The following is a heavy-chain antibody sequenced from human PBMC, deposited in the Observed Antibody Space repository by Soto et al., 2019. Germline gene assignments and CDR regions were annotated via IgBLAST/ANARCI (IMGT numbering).Heavy chain of an antibody. CDR1: GFTFSSYG. V-gene: IGHV3-30*18. J-gene: IGHJ4*02. CDR2: ISYDGSNK. Sequence: GGSLRLSCAASGFTFSSYGMHWVRQAPGKGLEWVAVISYDGSNKYYADSVKGRFTISRDNSKNTLYLQMNSLRAEDTAVYYCAKDKQLSTSTLWYWGQGTLVTVYS. CDR3: AKDKQLSTSTLWY. D-gene: IGHD5-18*01.